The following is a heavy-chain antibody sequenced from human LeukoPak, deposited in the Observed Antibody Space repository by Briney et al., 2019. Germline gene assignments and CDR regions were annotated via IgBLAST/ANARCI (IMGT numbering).Heavy chain of an antibody. J-gene: IGHJ5*02. D-gene: IGHD2-15*01. Sequence: PSETLSLTCAVYGGSFSGYYWSWIRQPPGKGLEWIGEINHSGSTNYNPSLKSRVTISVDTSKNQFSLKLSSVTAADTAVYYCARTVGTWWRASLSWGQGTLVTVPS. V-gene: IGHV4-34*01. CDR3: ARTVGTWWRASLS. CDR1: GGSFSGYY. CDR2: INHSGST.